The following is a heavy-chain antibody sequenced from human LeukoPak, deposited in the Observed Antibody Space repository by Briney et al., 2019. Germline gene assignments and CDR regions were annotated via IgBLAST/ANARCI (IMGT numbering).Heavy chain of an antibody. CDR2: ISGSGGST. J-gene: IGHJ4*02. CDR3: AKGSRYCSGGSCYPADY. Sequence: GGSLRLSCAASGFTLSNAWMSWVRQARGKGLEGVSAISGSGGSTYYADSVKGRFTISRDNSKNPLYLQMNSLSAEDTAVYYCAKGSRYCSGGSCYPADYWGQGTLVTVSS. D-gene: IGHD2-15*01. V-gene: IGHV3-23*01. CDR1: GFTLSNAW.